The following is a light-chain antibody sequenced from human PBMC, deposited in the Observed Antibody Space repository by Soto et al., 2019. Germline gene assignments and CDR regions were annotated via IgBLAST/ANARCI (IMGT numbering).Light chain of an antibody. CDR1: QSVSSSY. CDR2: GAS. Sequence: EIVLTQSPGTVSLSPGERATLSCRASQSVSSSYLAWYQQKPGQAPRLLIYGASSRATGIPDRFSGSGSGTDFTLTISRLEPEDSAVYYCQQYGSSPYTFGQGTKLEIK. V-gene: IGKV3-20*01. J-gene: IGKJ2*01. CDR3: QQYGSSPYT.